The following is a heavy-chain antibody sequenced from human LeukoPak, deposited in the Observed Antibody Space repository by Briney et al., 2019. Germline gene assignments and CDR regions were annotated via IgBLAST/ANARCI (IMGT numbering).Heavy chain of an antibody. CDR2: INPNSGGT. J-gene: IGHJ4*02. Sequence: ASVKVSCKATGYTFTGYYMHWVRQAPGQGRGWMGWINPNSGGTNYAQKFQGRVTMTRDTSISTAYMELSRLRSDDTAVYHCARTRSTLGWTSGRYYYDSSGYSLFDYWGQGTLVTVSS. CDR3: ARTRSTLGWTSGRYYYDSSGYSLFDY. V-gene: IGHV1-2*02. CDR1: GYTFTGYY. D-gene: IGHD3-22*01.